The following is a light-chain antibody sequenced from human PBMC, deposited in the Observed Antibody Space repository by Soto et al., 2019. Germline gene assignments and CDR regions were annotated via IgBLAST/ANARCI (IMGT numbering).Light chain of an antibody. J-gene: IGLJ2*01. Sequence: QSVLTQPPSVSGAPGQRVSISCTGSGSNIGAGYGVHWYQQIPGTAPKLLIFGTTNRPSGVPDRFSGSKSGTSASLAITGLQAEDEGDYFCAAWDDNLRGYWVFGGGTKLAVL. V-gene: IGLV1-40*01. CDR3: AAWDDNLRGYWV. CDR1: GSNIGAGYG. CDR2: GTT.